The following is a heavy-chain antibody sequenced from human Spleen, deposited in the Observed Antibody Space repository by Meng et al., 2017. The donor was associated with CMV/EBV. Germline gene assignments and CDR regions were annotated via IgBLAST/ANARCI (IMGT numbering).Heavy chain of an antibody. CDR2: LTWDGGST. CDR1: GFTFGDYA. J-gene: IGHJ4*02. D-gene: IGHD6-19*01. CDR3: ARDADGTGWHGAGDY. Sequence: GESLKISCEGFGFTFGDYAMHWVRQAPGKGLEWVSLLTWDGGSTFYGDSVKGRFTISRDNSKNSLYLQMNSLRPEDTALYYCARDADGTGWHGAGDYWGQGTLVTVSS. V-gene: IGHV3-43D*03.